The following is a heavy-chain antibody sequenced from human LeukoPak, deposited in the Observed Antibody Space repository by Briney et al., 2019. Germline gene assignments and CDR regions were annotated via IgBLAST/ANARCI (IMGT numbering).Heavy chain of an antibody. V-gene: IGHV1-18*01. CDR3: ARSVEDYYMDV. Sequence: ASVKVSCKASGGTFSSYAISWVRQAPGQGLEWMGWISAYNGNTNYAQKLQGRVTMTTDTSTSKAYMELRSLRSDDTAVYYCARSVEDYYMDVWGKGTTVTVSS. CDR1: GGTFSSYA. J-gene: IGHJ6*03. CDR2: ISAYNGNT.